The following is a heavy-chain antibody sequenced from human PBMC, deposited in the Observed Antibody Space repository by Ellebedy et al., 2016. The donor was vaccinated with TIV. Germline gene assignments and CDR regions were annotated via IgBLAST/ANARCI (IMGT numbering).Heavy chain of an antibody. Sequence: ASVKVSCKASGYTFTDYYMHWVRQAPGQGPEWMGWINVNTGGTNYAQRFQGRVAMTRDTSISTAYMELSRLTSADTAVYYCARDGGVGEDWFDPWGQGTQVTVSS. D-gene: IGHD1-26*01. J-gene: IGHJ5*02. V-gene: IGHV1-2*02. CDR2: INVNTGGT. CDR1: GYTFTDYY. CDR3: ARDGGVGEDWFDP.